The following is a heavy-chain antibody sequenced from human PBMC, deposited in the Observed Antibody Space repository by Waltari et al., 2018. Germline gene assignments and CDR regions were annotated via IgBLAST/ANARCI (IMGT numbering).Heavy chain of an antibody. CDR2: IDYRGIT. Sequence: QVQLQESGSGLVKPSETLSLTCTVSGGSISSYYWSWLRKPPGKRLGWIGYIDYRGITNDNPSLKSRVTISVDTSKNQFSLKLSSVTAADTAVYYCARGPYYYDSSGYYYAAFDIWGQGTMVTVSS. D-gene: IGHD3-22*01. CDR1: GGSISSYY. CDR3: ARGPYYYDSSGYYYAAFDI. V-gene: IGHV4-59*01. J-gene: IGHJ3*02.